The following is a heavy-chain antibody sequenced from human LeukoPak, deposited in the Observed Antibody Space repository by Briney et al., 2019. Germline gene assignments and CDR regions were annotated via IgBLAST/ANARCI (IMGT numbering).Heavy chain of an antibody. CDR3: ARIAARSFDY. CDR2: IYTSGST. J-gene: IGHJ4*02. Sequence: NPSETLALTCTVSGGSISSYYWSWIRQPAGKGLEWIGRIYTSGSTNFNPSLKSRVTMSVDTSKNQFSLRLSSVTAADTAVYYCARIAARSFDYWGQGTLVTVSS. CDR1: GGSISSYY. D-gene: IGHD6-6*01. V-gene: IGHV4-4*07.